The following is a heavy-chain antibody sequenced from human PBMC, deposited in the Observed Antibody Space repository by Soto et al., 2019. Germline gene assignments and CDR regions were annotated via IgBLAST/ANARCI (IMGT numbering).Heavy chain of an antibody. CDR1: GFTFSSHA. Sequence: GGSLRLSCAASGFTFSSHAMSWVRQGPGKGLEWVSGVTSSGDDTYYADSVTGRFTISRDNSKNTLSLQMDSLRADDTAVYYCARAFRQLWFDPWGQGTLVTVSS. J-gene: IGHJ5*02. CDR3: ARAFRQLWFDP. V-gene: IGHV3-23*01. CDR2: VTSSGDDT. D-gene: IGHD5-18*01.